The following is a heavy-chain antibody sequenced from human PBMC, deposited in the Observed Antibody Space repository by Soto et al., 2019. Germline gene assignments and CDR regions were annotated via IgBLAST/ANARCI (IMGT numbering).Heavy chain of an antibody. CDR3: AEDQVYPRISMIVVGYFDY. J-gene: IGHJ4*02. V-gene: IGHV3-23*01. CDR2: ICGSGGNT. Sequence: GSLRISCAGSGFTFSSYAMGWVRQAPGKGLEWVGAICGSGGNTYYRDSVQGRVTISRDNTKNTLYLQMNSLLAEDTTVYYCAEDQVYPRISMIVVGYFDYWGQGTLVTVSS. CDR1: GFTFSSYA. D-gene: IGHD3-22*01.